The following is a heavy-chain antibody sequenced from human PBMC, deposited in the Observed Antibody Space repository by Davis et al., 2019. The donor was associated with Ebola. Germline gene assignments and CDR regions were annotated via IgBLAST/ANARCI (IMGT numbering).Heavy chain of an antibody. D-gene: IGHD3-10*01. CDR3: AKDRVRSGE. V-gene: IGHV3-7*03. J-gene: IGHJ4*02. CDR1: GFTFSRYW. Sequence: GGSLRLSCAASGFTFSRYWMSWVRQAPGKGLEWVANINQYGREKYYVDSVKGRFTISRDNSKNTLDLQMNSLRAEDTAIYYCAKDRVRSGEWGQGTLVTVSS. CDR2: INQYGREK.